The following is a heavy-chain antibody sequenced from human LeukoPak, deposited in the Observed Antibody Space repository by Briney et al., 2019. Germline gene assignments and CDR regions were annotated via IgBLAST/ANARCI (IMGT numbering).Heavy chain of an antibody. J-gene: IGHJ4*02. V-gene: IGHV3-23*01. Sequence: GGSLRLSCAASGFTFRNCAMSWVRQAPGKGLEWVSGISCTCYNTYYADPVKGRFTISRDNSKHTLYLQMNSLGAEDTAVYYCAKHVSGSLFYFDYWGQRTLVTVSS. CDR1: GFTFRNCA. D-gene: IGHD3-10*01. CDR2: ISCTCYNT. CDR3: AKHVSGSLFYFDY.